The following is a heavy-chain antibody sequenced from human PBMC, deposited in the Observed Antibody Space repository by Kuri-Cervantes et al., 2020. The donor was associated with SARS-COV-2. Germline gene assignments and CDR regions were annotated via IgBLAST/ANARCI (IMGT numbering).Heavy chain of an antibody. Sequence: SGPTLVKPTQTLTLTCTFSGFSLTTIGVGVGWVRQPPGKALEWLALIFWNNNQRYSPSLESRLSITKDTSKNQVFLTMTNVDPVDTATYYCAHSWYTSVHDYYVYAFDMWGPGTTVTVSS. CDR3: AHSWYTSVHDYYVYAFDM. J-gene: IGHJ3*02. CDR1: GFSLTTIGVG. CDR2: IFWNNNQ. V-gene: IGHV2-5*01. D-gene: IGHD3-10*02.